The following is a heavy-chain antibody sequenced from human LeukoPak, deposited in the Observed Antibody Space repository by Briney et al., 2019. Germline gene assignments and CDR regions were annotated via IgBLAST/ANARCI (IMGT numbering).Heavy chain of an antibody. CDR1: GGSISSYY. D-gene: IGHD6-19*01. CDR2: IYYSGST. CDR3: AREFSGNFDY. Sequence: SETLSLTCTISGGSISSYYWSWIRQPPGKGLEWIGYIYYSGSTNYNPSLKSRVTISVDTSKNQFSLKLSSVTAADTAVYYCAREFSGNFDYWGQGTLVTVSS. V-gene: IGHV4-59*01. J-gene: IGHJ4*02.